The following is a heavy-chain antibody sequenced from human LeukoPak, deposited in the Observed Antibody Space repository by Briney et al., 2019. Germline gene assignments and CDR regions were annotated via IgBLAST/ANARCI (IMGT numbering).Heavy chain of an antibody. CDR2: IKQDGSQK. Sequence: QPGGSLRLSCAASGFTFSNYWMSWVRQAPGKGLEWVANIKQDGSQKYYVDSVKGRFTISRDNAKNSLYLQVNSLRAEDTAVYYCAREIGSYGDLPFWDNFDYWGQGTLVTVSS. V-gene: IGHV3-7*01. D-gene: IGHD4-17*01. CDR1: GFTFSNYW. J-gene: IGHJ4*02. CDR3: AREIGSYGDLPFWDNFDY.